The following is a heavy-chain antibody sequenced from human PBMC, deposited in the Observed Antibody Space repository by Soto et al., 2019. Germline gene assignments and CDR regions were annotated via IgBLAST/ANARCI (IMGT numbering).Heavy chain of an antibody. CDR3: ARSVLRYFDYSPWFDP. V-gene: IGHV2-70*11. CDR2: IDWDDDK. D-gene: IGHD3-9*01. Sequence: GSGPTLVNPTQTLTLTCTFSGFSLSTSGMCVSWIRQPPGKALEWLARIDWDDDKYYSTSLKTRLTISKDTSKNQVVLTMTNMDPVDTATYYCARSVLRYFDYSPWFDPWGQGTLVTVSS. CDR1: GFSLSTSGMC. J-gene: IGHJ5*02.